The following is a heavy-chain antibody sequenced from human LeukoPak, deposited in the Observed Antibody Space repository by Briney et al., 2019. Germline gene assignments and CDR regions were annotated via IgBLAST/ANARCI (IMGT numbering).Heavy chain of an antibody. V-gene: IGHV1-18*01. CDR2: ISAYNGNT. D-gene: IGHD3-10*01. CDR3: GRRYYYGSGSYSDY. Sequence: GASVKVSCKASGYAFTSYGISWVRQAPGRGLEWMGWISAYNGNTQYAQKLQGRVTMTTDTSTSTVYMELRSLRSDDTAVYYCGRRYYYGSGSYSDYWGQGTLVTVSS. J-gene: IGHJ4*02. CDR1: GYAFTSYG.